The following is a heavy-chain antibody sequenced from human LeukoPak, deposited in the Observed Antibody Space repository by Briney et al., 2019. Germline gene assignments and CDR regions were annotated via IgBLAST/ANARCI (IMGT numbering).Heavy chain of an antibody. V-gene: IGHV4-34*01. CDR2: INHSGNT. Sequence: TSETLSLTCAVYGGSFSGYYWSWIRQPPGKGLEWIGEINHSGNTNYNPSLKSRVTISVDTSKNQFSLKLSSVTAADTAVYYCARGRYSSSWRWWFDPWGQGTLVTVSS. D-gene: IGHD6-13*01. CDR1: GGSFSGYY. J-gene: IGHJ5*02. CDR3: ARGRYSSSWRWWFDP.